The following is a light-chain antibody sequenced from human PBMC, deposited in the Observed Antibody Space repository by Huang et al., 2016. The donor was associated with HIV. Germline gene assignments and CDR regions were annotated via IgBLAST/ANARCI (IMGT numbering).Light chain of an antibody. J-gene: IGKJ4*01. CDR1: TSVFYNNKNY. CDR3: QQYYKTSLT. V-gene: IGKV4-1*01. Sequence: DIVMTQSPDSLTVSLGERATIRCKSSTSVFYNNKNYLAWYQQKPRQPPKLLIYLASARESGVPDLFNGSGSGTDFTFTISSLQAEDVAVYYCQQYYKTSLTFGGGTKVEIK. CDR2: LAS.